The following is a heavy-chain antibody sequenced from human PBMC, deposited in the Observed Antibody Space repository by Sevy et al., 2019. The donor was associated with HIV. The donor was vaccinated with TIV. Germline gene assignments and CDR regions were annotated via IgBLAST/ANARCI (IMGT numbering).Heavy chain of an antibody. D-gene: IGHD3-3*02. Sequence: GGSLRLSCTGSGFMYGDYAINWVRQAPGKGLEWLGFIRRKAYGGTTQYAASVKGRFTISRDDSKSIAYLQTNSLKTEDMAVYYGTGGAIVNILGPWAYGGQGTLFTVSS. CDR1: GFMYGDYA. V-gene: IGHV3-49*04. CDR2: IRRKAYGGTT. J-gene: IGHJ4*02. CDR3: TGGAIVNILGPWAY.